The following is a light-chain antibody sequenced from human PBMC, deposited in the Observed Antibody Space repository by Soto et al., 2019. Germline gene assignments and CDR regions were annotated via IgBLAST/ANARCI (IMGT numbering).Light chain of an antibody. V-gene: IGLV2-14*01. CDR3: SSYTGSSTPV. CDR2: EVS. CDR1: SSDVGGYNY. J-gene: IGLJ3*02. Sequence: QSALTQPASVSGSPGQSITISCTGTSSDVGGYNYVSWYQHHPGEAPKLMIYEVSNRPSGVSNRFSGSKSGNTASLTISGLQAEDEADYYCSSYTGSSTPVFGGGTQLTVL.